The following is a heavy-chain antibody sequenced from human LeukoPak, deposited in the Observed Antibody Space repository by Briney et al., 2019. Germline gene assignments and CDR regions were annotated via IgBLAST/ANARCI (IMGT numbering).Heavy chain of an antibody. J-gene: IGHJ4*02. CDR3: AKDGGLWVSAHWGDS. CDR1: GFTFSSYG. Sequence: GGSLRLSCAASGFTFSSYGMSWVRQAPGKGLDWVSAISGGGGSTYYADSVKGRFTISRDNSKYTLYLHMNSLRAEDTAVYYCAKDGGLWVSAHWGDSWGRGTLVTVSS. CDR2: ISGGGGST. D-gene: IGHD7-27*01. V-gene: IGHV3-23*01.